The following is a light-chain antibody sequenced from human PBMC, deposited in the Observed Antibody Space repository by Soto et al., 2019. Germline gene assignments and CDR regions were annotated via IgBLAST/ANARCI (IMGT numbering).Light chain of an antibody. CDR1: QYVDRY. CDR2: SAS. J-gene: IGKJ1*01. CDR3: KQSSTIPWT. V-gene: IGKV1-39*01. Sequence: DIQMTQSPSSLSASVGDSVTITCRTSQYVDRYLSWYQQIPGRAPKLLIYSASSLVTGVPPRFRGSASGTEYLLSSSSLQGEDFATYFCKQSSTIPWTFGQGTKV.